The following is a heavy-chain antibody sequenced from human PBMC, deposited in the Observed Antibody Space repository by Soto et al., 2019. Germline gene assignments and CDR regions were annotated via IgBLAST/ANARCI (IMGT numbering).Heavy chain of an antibody. J-gene: IGHJ6*02. CDR1: GFTFSSYG. V-gene: IGHV3-33*01. Sequence: PGGSLRLSCAASGFTFSSYGMHWVRQAPGKGLEWVAVIWYDGSNKYYADSVKGRFTISRDNSKNTLYLQMNSLRAEDTAVYYCARSMYSSGWSGYYYYYGMDVWGQGTTFTVSS. CDR3: ARSMYSSGWSGYYYYYGMDV. CDR2: IWYDGSNK. D-gene: IGHD6-19*01.